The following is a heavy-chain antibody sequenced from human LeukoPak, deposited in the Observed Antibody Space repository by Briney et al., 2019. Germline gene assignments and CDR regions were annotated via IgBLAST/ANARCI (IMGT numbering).Heavy chain of an antibody. CDR3: ARMRGIAARRGYYYMDV. J-gene: IGHJ6*03. D-gene: IGHD6-6*01. CDR2: SSSTI. Sequence: SSSTIYYADSVKGRFTISRDNAKNSLYLQMNSLRAEDTAVYYCARMRGIAARRGYYYMDVWGKGTTVTVSS. V-gene: IGHV3-48*01.